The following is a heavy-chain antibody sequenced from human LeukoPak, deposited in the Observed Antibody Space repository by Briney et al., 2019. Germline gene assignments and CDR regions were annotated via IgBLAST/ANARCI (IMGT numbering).Heavy chain of an antibody. CDR2: INPNSGGT. CDR3: ARESPPDAFDI. V-gene: IGHV1-2*02. Sequence: ASVTVSCKASGCTFTGYYMHWVRQAPGQGLEWMGWINPNSGGTNYAQKFQGRVTMTRDTSISTAYMELSSLRSDDTAVYYCARESPPDAFDIWGQGTMVIVSS. CDR1: GCTFTGYY. J-gene: IGHJ3*02.